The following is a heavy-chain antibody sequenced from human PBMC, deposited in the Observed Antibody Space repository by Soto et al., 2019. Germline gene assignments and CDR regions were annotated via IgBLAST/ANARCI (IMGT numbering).Heavy chain of an antibody. J-gene: IGHJ6*02. CDR1: GGSISSSSYY. V-gene: IGHV4-39*02. D-gene: IGHD6-25*01. CDR2: IYYCWCT. Sequence: PSETLSLTCTVSGGSISSSSYYWGWIRQPPGKGLEWIGSIYYCWCTYYNPSLKSRVTISVDTSKNQFSLKLSSVTAADTALYYCAREAATHCPYYGMDVWGQGTTVTVSS. CDR3: AREAATHCPYYGMDV.